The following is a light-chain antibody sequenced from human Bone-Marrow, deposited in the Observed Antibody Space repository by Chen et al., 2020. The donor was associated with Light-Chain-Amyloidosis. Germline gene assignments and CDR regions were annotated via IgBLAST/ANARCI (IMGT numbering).Light chain of an antibody. J-gene: IGKJ3*01. CDR1: QSVLYSSNNKNY. CDR3: QQYYSTPFT. CDR2: WAS. Sequence: DIVMTQSPDSLAVSLGERATINCKSSQSVLYSSNNKNYLAWYQQKPGQPPKLLIYWASTRESGVADRFSGSGSGTDFTLTISSLQAEDVAVYYCQQYYSTPFTFGPVTKVDI. V-gene: IGKV4-1*01.